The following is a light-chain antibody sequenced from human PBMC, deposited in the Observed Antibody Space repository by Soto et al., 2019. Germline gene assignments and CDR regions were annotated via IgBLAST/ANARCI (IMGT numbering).Light chain of an antibody. CDR1: QSVGGD. CDR2: GAS. CDR3: QQYNKWPVT. Sequence: EGVMTQSPATLSLSPGERATLSCRASQSVGGDVAWYQQKPGQAPRLLIFGASTRPAGIPARFSGSGSATEFTLTISSLQSEDFAVYYCQQYNKWPVTFGGGTRLEIK. V-gene: IGKV3-15*01. J-gene: IGKJ5*01.